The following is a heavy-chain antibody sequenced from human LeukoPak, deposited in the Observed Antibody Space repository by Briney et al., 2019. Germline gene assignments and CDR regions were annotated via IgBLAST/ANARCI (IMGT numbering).Heavy chain of an antibody. J-gene: IGHJ4*02. CDR1: GYTFTSYG. Sequence: AAVKVSRKASGYTFTSYGNCWVRQAPGQGLEWVGWISAYNGNTNNAQKLQGRVTMTTDTSTSTAYMELRSLRSDDTAVYYCARDRKGVVVIDYWGQGTLVTVSS. V-gene: IGHV1-18*01. CDR3: ARDRKGVVVIDY. CDR2: ISAYNGNT. D-gene: IGHD3-22*01.